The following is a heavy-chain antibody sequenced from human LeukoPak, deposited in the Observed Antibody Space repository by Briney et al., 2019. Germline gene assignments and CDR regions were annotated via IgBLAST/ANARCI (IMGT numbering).Heavy chain of an antibody. CDR2: INHSGTT. D-gene: IGHD6-19*01. J-gene: IGHJ5*02. CDR1: GGSFSGYY. CDR3: ARGPGQWLAWDLPNWFDP. V-gene: IGHV4-34*01. Sequence: PSETLSLTCAVYGGSFSGYYWSWIRQPPGKGLEWIGEINHSGTTNYNPSLKSRVTISVDTSKNQFSLKLSSVTAADTAVYYCARGPGQWLAWDLPNWFDPWGQGTLVTVSS.